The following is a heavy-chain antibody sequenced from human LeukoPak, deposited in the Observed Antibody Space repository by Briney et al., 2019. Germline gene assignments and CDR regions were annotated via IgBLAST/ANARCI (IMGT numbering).Heavy chain of an antibody. D-gene: IGHD2-2*01. V-gene: IGHV3-30*18. CDR1: GFTFSNYG. J-gene: IGHJ4*02. Sequence: GGSLRLSCAASGFTFSNYGIHWVRQAPGKGLEWVTVIPFDGGDIYYADSVKGRFTISRDNSKNTLYLQMNSLRPEDTAVYYCAKDAARVSADYYFDYWGQGTLVTVSS. CDR2: IPFDGGDI. CDR3: AKDAARVSADYYFDY.